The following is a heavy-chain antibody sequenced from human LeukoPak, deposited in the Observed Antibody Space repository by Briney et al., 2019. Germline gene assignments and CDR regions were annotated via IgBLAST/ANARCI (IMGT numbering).Heavy chain of an antibody. Sequence: GGSLRLSCAASGFTFSSYWMSWVRQAPGKGLEWVANIKQDGSERYYVDSVKGRFTISRDNAKNSLYLQMNSLRAEDTAVYYCAREGQLALYYFDYWGQGTLVTVSS. CDR3: AREGQLALYYFDY. J-gene: IGHJ4*02. V-gene: IGHV3-7*01. D-gene: IGHD6-6*01. CDR2: IKQDGSER. CDR1: GFTFSSYW.